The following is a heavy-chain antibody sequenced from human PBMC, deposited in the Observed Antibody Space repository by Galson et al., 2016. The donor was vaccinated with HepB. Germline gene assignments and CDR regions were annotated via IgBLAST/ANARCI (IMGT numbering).Heavy chain of an antibody. Sequence: SLRLSCAASGFNFRDYWMHWVRQAPGKGLVRVSHISSDGSYTSYADSVKGRFTISRDNAKNMLYLQMNSLRAEDTAVYYCARINELDDYWGQGTLVTVSS. CDR3: ARINELDDY. V-gene: IGHV3-74*01. J-gene: IGHJ4*02. CDR1: GFNFRDYW. CDR2: ISSDGSYT. D-gene: IGHD1-1*01.